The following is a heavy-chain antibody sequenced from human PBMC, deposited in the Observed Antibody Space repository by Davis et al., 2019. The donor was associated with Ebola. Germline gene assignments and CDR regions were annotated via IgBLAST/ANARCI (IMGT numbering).Heavy chain of an antibody. J-gene: IGHJ6*02. Sequence: SVKVSCKASGGTFSSYAISWVRQAPGQGLEWMGRIIPILGIANYAQKFQGRVTITADKSTSTAYMELSSLRSEDTAVYYCARDSVTTEKVGYYYYGMDVWGQGTTVTVSS. CDR1: GGTFSSYA. CDR2: IIPILGIA. CDR3: ARDSVTTEKVGYYYYGMDV. D-gene: IGHD4-11*01. V-gene: IGHV1-69*04.